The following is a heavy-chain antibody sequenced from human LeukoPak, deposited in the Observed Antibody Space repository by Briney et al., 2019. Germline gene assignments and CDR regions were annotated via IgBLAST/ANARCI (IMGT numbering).Heavy chain of an antibody. CDR3: TRARGAGGGYFDWLLSLAY. V-gene: IGHV4-61*01. CDR1: GGSVSSGSYY. J-gene: IGHJ4*02. Sequence: SETLSLTCAVSGGSVSSGSYYWSWIRQPPGKGLEWIGYIYYSGSTNYNPSLKSRVTISVDTSKNQFSLKLSSVTAADPAVYYCTRARGAGGGYFDWLLSLAYWGQGTLVTVSS. D-gene: IGHD3-9*01. CDR2: IYYSGST.